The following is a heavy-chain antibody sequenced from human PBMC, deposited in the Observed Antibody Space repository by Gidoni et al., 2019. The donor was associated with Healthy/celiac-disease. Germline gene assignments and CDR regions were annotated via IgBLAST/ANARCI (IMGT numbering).Heavy chain of an antibody. V-gene: IGHV3-30*02. J-gene: IGHJ4*02. CDR1: GFSFSRSG. CDR3: AKDRMFSRRDVYNQAQFDY. Sequence: QVQLVASGGGVVLPGGSLRLPCAASGFSFSRSGMCCVRQAPGKGLEWGAFIRYDGSDKYYADSVKGRFTISRDNSKNTLYLQMNRLRAEDTAVYYCAKDRMFSRRDVYNQAQFDYWGQGTLVTVSS. CDR2: IRYDGSDK. D-gene: IGHD1-1*01.